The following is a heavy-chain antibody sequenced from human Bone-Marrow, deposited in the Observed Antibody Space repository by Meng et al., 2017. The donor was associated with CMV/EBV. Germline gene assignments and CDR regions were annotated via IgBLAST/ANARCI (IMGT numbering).Heavy chain of an antibody. CDR3: ARVSYGYGTLFDY. V-gene: IGHV3-7*03. CDR1: GFTFSSYW. D-gene: IGHD5-18*01. CDR2: IKQDGSEK. J-gene: IGHJ4*02. Sequence: GESLKISCAASGFTFSSYWMSWVRQAPGKGLEWVANIKQDGSEKYYVDSVKGRFTISRDNAKNSLYLQMNSLRAEDTALYYCARVSYGYGTLFDYWGQGTLVTVSS.